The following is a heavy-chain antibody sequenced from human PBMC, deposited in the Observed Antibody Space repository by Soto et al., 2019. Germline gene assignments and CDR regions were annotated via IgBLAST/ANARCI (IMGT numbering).Heavy chain of an antibody. J-gene: IGHJ3*02. Sequence: PGESPKISCKGSGYSFTSYWIGWVRQMPGKGLEWMGIIYPGDSDTRYSPSFQGQVTISADKSISTAYLQWSSLKASDTAMYYCARHLKRVVITDAFDIWGQGTMVTVSS. V-gene: IGHV5-51*01. CDR1: GYSFTSYW. CDR3: ARHLKRVVITDAFDI. CDR2: IYPGDSDT. D-gene: IGHD3-22*01.